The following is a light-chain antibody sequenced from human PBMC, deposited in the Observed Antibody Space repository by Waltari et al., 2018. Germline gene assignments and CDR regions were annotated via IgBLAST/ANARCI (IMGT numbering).Light chain of an antibody. CDR2: TDS. J-gene: IGLJ1*01. CDR3: AAWVDSLYGCF. CDR1: SSSIGSNP. Sequence: QSVLTQPPSASGTPGQTVSISCSGSSSSIGSNPVSWYQVLPGAAPRLLIHTDSQRPSGVPDRVSASRSGTSSSLAISGLQFEDAAEYYCAAWVDSLYGCFFGTGTRVTVL. V-gene: IGLV1-44*01.